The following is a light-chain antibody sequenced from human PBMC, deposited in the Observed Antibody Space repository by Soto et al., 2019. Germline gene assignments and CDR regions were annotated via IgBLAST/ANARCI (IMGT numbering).Light chain of an antibody. CDR1: QSISNS. CDR2: ATS. J-gene: IGKJ2*01. Sequence: DIQMTQSPSSLSASVGDRVTITCRASQSISNSVNWYQQKPGKVPKLLVSATSRLQSGVPSRFISSGSGTDFTLTITRLLPEDFAAYYCQQGYSTPADTFGQGPKLEIK. V-gene: IGKV1-39*01. CDR3: QQGYSTPADT.